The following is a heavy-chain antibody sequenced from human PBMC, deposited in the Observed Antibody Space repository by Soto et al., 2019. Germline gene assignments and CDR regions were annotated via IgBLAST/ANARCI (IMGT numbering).Heavy chain of an antibody. D-gene: IGHD2-2*02. CDR1: GFTFSDYY. J-gene: IGHJ5*02. V-gene: IGHV3-11*06. CDR2: IPGDNGYT. CDR3: ARWGCSRTSCYTKHNWFDP. Sequence: PGGSLRLSCAASGFTFSDYYMAWIRQAPGKGLEWVSYIPGDNGYTNYAASVKGRFTISRDNAKNSLYLQMNSLRAEDTAVYYCARWGCSRTSCYTKHNWFDPWGQGALVTVSS.